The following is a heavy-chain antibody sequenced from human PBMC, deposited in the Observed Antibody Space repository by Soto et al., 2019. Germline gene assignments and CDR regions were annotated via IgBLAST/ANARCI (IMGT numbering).Heavy chain of an antibody. CDR1: GYNFIGYY. D-gene: IGHD5-18*01. CDR3: ARVVETAAVPLDY. V-gene: IGHV1-2*02. J-gene: IGHJ4*02. CDR2: VNPKSGAT. Sequence: QVQLVQSGAEVKKPGASVKVSCKASGYNFIGYYIHWVRQAPGQRLEWMGWVNPKSGATHYTQTFQGRVTMTGDTSINTAYMELSWLTSDDTAMYYCARVVETAAVPLDYWGQGTLVTVSS.